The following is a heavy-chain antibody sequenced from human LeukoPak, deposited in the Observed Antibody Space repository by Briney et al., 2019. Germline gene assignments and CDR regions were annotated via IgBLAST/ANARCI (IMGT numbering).Heavy chain of an antibody. CDR3: ATEKIVVVTASAFDI. Sequence: PGGSLRLSGSASGFTFSSYGMQWVRQAPGKGLVGVACIRYDGSNKYFADSVKGRFTISRDNSTNTLYLQMNSLRAEDTAVYYTATEKIVVVTASAFDIWGQGTMVTVSS. V-gene: IGHV3-30*02. J-gene: IGHJ3*02. CDR2: IRYDGSNK. CDR1: GFTFSSYG. D-gene: IGHD2-21*02.